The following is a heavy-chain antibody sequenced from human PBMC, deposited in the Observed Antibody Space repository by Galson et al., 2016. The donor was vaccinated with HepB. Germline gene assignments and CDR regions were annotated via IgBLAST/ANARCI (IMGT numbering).Heavy chain of an antibody. D-gene: IGHD3/OR15-3a*01. J-gene: IGHJ6*02. Sequence: SLRLSCAASGSTFSGYDMNWVRQAPGKGLEWVSYISYTSSHTYYAESVKGRFTISRDNAKNSLYLQLNSLRVEDTAVYYCASDDFKLGLSAGMDVWGQGTTVTVSS. V-gene: IGHV3-21*01. CDR3: ASDDFKLGLSAGMDV. CDR2: ISYTSSHT. CDR1: GSTFSGYD.